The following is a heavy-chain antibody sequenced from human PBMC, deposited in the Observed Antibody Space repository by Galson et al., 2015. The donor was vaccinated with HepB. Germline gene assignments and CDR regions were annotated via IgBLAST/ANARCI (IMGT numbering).Heavy chain of an antibody. CDR2: INAGNGNT. D-gene: IGHD6-19*01. CDR3: ARVPNYSSGWPDVSWFDP. V-gene: IGHV1-3*01. CDR1: GYTFTSYA. J-gene: IGHJ5*02. Sequence: SVKVSCKASGYTFTSYAMNWVRQAPGQRLEWMGWINAGNGNTKYSQKFQGRVTITRDTSASTAYMELSSLRSEDTAVYYCARVPNYSSGWPDVSWFDPWGQGTLVTVSS.